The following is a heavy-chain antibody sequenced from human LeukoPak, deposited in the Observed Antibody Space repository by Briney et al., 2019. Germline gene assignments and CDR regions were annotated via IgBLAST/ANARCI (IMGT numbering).Heavy chain of an antibody. J-gene: IGHJ4*02. D-gene: IGHD1-26*01. CDR3: ARDKVVGPSNFDY. V-gene: IGHV3-7*01. CDR1: GFTFSSYA. Sequence: GGSLRLSCAASGFTFSSYAMYWVRQAPGKGLEWVANIKQDGSEKYHVDSVKGRFTISRDNAKNSLYLQMNSLRAEDTAVYYCARDKVVGPSNFDYWGQGTLVTVSS. CDR2: IKQDGSEK.